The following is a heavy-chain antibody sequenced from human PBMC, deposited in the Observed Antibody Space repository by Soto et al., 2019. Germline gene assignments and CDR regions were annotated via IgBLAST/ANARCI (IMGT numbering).Heavy chain of an antibody. V-gene: IGHV1-18*01. CDR2: ISAYNGNT. Sequence: ASVKVSFKASGYTFTSYGISWARQAPGQGLEWMGWISAYNGNTNYAQKLQGRVTMTTDTSTSTAYMELRSLRSDDTAVYYCARVPTSSWTYYDFWSGVDGFDYWGQGTLVTVSS. CDR3: ARVPTSSWTYYDFWSGVDGFDY. J-gene: IGHJ4*02. D-gene: IGHD3-3*01. CDR1: GYTFTSYG.